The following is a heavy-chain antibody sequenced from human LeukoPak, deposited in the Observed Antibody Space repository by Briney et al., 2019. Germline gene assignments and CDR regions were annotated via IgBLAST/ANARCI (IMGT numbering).Heavy chain of an antibody. CDR3: ARDRLLALKTPVGSCYY. J-gene: IGHJ4*02. CDR2: ISSSASTI. V-gene: IGHV3-48*03. CDR1: GFTFSSYE. Sequence: GGSLRLSCAASGFTFSSYEMNWVRQAPGKGLEWVSYISSSASTIYYADSVKGRFTISRDNAKNSLYLQMNSLRSDDTAVYYCARDRLLALKTPVGSCYYWGQGTLVTVSS. D-gene: IGHD2-15*01.